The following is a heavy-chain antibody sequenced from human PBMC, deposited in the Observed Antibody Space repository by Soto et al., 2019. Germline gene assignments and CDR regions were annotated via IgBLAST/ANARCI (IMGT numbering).Heavy chain of an antibody. CDR2: INTNSDVT. J-gene: IGHJ5*02. CDR3: AREVSYFDTRGFDP. CDR1: GYIFTGYY. V-gene: IGHV1-2*02. Sequence: ASVKVSCKASGYIFTGYYLHWVRQAPGQGLEWMGWINTNSDVTNYAQNFQGRVTMTRDTSTSTAYMELSRLTSDDTAVYYCAREVSYFDTRGFDPWGQGTLVTVSS. D-gene: IGHD3-22*01.